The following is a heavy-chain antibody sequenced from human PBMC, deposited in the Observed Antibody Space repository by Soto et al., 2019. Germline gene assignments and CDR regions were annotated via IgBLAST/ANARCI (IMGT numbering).Heavy chain of an antibody. Sequence: EVQLVESGGGLVQPGGSLRLSCAASGFTFSSYEMNWVRQAPGKGLEWVSYISSSGSTIYYADSVKGRFTISRDNAKNSLYLQMNSLRAEDTAVYYCARVSTMIVVGAFDIWGQGTMVTVSS. CDR1: GFTFSSYE. J-gene: IGHJ3*02. CDR2: ISSSGSTI. V-gene: IGHV3-48*03. D-gene: IGHD3-22*01. CDR3: ARVSTMIVVGAFDI.